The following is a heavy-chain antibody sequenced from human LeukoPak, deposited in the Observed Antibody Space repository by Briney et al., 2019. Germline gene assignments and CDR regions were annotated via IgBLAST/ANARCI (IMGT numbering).Heavy chain of an antibody. V-gene: IGHV3-30*04. CDR2: ISRDGTLQ. CDR3: ARAVPAPGTPENAFDI. CDR1: GFTLSSYA. J-gene: IGHJ3*02. D-gene: IGHD6-13*01. Sequence: GGSLRLSCAASGFTLSSYAMSWVRQAPGEGLEWVAVISRDGTLQYYADSVKGRLTISRDNSQSTLYLHMNSLSTEDTALYYCARAVPAPGTPENAFDIWGQGTMVTVSS.